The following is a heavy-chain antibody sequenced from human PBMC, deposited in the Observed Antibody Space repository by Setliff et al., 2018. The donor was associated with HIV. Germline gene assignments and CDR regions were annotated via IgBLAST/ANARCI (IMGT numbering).Heavy chain of an antibody. J-gene: IGHJ5*02. Sequence: SETLSLTCAVSNGSISRSSYYWGWIRQPPGKGPEWVGSIYYSGSTYYSPSLKSRVTISVDTSKRQFFLHLTSVTAADTAVYFCARDRHYSGLGSYGPWGPGTLVTVSS. D-gene: IGHD3-10*01. V-gene: IGHV4-39*02. CDR1: NGSISRSSYY. CDR2: IYYSGST. CDR3: ARDRHYSGLGSYGP.